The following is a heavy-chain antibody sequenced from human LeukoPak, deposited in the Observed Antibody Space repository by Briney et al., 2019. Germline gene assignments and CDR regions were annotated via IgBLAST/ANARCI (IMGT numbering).Heavy chain of an antibody. CDR1: GFTVSSNY. CDR3: AKDSGSSGWVIDY. D-gene: IGHD6-19*01. CDR2: ISGSGGST. Sequence: GGSLRLSCAASGFTVSSNYMSWVRQAPGKGLEWVSVISGSGGSTYYADSVKGRFTISRDNSKNTLYLQMNSLRAEDTAVYYCAKDSGSSGWVIDYWGQGTLVTVSS. V-gene: IGHV3-23*01. J-gene: IGHJ4*02.